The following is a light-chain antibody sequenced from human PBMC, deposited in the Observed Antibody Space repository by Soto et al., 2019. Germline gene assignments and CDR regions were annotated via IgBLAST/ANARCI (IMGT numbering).Light chain of an antibody. CDR1: QGIGDT. CDR2: GAS. Sequence: EVVMTQSPATLSVSPGEGVTLSCRASQGIGDTLAWYQHKPGQTPRLLIYGASTRATGIPARFSGSGSGTGFTLTISSLQSEDFAVYYCQQYNNWLITFGQGTRLEIK. CDR3: QQYNNWLIT. J-gene: IGKJ5*01. V-gene: IGKV3-15*01.